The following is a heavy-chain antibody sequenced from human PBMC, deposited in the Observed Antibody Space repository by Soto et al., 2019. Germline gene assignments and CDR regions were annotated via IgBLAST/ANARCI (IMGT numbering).Heavy chain of an antibody. CDR2: IYYSGST. D-gene: IGHD2-2*01. CDR1: GGSISSYY. V-gene: IGHV4-59*01. CDR3: ARDFCSSTSCYPNWFDP. Sequence: PSETQSLTYTVSGGSISSYYGSWIRQPPGKGLEWIGYIYYSGSTNYNPSLKSRVTISVDTSKNQFSLKLSSVTAADTAVYYCARDFCSSTSCYPNWFDPWGQGTLVTVSS. J-gene: IGHJ5*02.